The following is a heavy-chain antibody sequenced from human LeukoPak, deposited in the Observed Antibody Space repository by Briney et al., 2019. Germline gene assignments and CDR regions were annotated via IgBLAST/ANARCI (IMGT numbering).Heavy chain of an antibody. V-gene: IGHV4-38-2*01. D-gene: IGHD5-24*01. CDR2: IYHSGST. Sequence: SETLSLTCAVSGYSISGGYYWGWIRQPPGKGLEWIGSIYHSGSTYYNPSLKSRVTISVDTSKNQFSLKLSSVTAADTAVYYCARARDGYNTDWGQGTLVTVSS. CDR1: GYSISGGYY. CDR3: ARARDGYNTD. J-gene: IGHJ4*02.